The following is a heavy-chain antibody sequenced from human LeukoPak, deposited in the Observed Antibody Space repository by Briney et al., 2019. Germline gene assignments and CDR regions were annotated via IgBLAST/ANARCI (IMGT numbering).Heavy chain of an antibody. CDR2: IHHSGST. V-gene: IGHV4-38-2*02. CDR1: GYFISSGYF. Sequence: SETLSLTCTVSGYFISSGYFWGWIRQPPGKGLQWIGSIHHSGSTYYNPSLKSRVTISVDTSKNQFSLKLSSVTAADTAVYYCARTSSSGLVGGYYFDYWGQGTLVTVSS. J-gene: IGHJ4*02. D-gene: IGHD6-19*01. CDR3: ARTSSSGLVGGYYFDY.